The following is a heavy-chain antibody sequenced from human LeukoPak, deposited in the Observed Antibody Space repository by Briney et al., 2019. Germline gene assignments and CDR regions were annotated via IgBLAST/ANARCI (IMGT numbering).Heavy chain of an antibody. CDR2: IQQDGSEK. CDR3: ARDRVGVSAYDSLFDY. CDR1: GFTFSSYW. J-gene: IGHJ4*02. D-gene: IGHD5-12*01. Sequence: GGSLRLSCVASGFTFSSYWMSWVRQAPGKGLEWVADIQQDGSEKYYVDSVKGRFTISRDNAKNSLYLQMNSLRAEDTAVYYCARDRVGVSAYDSLFDYWGQGTLVTVSS. V-gene: IGHV3-7*01.